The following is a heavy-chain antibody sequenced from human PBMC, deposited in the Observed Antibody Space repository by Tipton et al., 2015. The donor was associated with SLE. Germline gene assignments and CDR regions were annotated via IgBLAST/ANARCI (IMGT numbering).Heavy chain of an antibody. J-gene: IGHJ4*02. CDR2: VSYSGST. Sequence: TLSLTCTVSGGSISSSSYYWGWIRQPPGKGLEWIGSVSYSGSTHYNPSLKSRLTISVDTSKNQFSLKLRSVTAADTAVYYCVREGVVITVFDFWGQGTRVTVSS. D-gene: IGHD3-3*01. V-gene: IGHV4-39*01. CDR3: VREGVVITVFDF. CDR1: GGSISSSSYY.